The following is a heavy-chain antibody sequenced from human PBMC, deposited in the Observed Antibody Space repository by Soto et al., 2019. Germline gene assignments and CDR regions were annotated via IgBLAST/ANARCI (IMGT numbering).Heavy chain of an antibody. Sequence: QITLKESGPKLVKPTQTLTLTCTFPGFSLSTSGVGVGWIRQPPGKALEWLALIYWDDDKRYSPSLKSSLTITKDTSKNQVVLTMTNMDPVDTATYYCARIKFGFGRNWFDPCCQGTLVTVSS. CDR3: ARIKFGFGRNWFDP. CDR1: GFSLSTSGVG. J-gene: IGHJ5*02. V-gene: IGHV2-5*02. D-gene: IGHD3-10*01. CDR2: IYWDDDK.